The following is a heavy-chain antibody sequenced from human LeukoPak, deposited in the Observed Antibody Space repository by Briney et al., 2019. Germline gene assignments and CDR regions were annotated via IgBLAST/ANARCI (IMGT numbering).Heavy chain of an antibody. J-gene: IGHJ4*02. CDR1: GFTVSSNY. CDR3: TRDRSVSRFDY. CDR2: IYSGGST. Sequence: GESLRLSCAASGFTVSSNYMNWVRQAPGKGLEWVSVIYSGGSTSYADSVKGRFTISRDNSKNTLYLQMNSLRDEDTAVYYCTRDRSVSRFDYWGQGTLVTVSS. D-gene: IGHD3-16*02. V-gene: IGHV3-66*01.